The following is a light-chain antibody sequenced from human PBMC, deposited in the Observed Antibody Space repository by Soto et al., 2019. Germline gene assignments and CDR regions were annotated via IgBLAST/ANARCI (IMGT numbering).Light chain of an antibody. CDR3: QQYYGLPPLA. CDR2: HAS. Sequence: IQLTQSPSSLSASVVDRVTITGLASQGISSYLAWYQQKPGKAPNLLIYHASKLAKLFTSRFSGSGSGTDFSFIITSLQREDLATYYCQQYYGLPPLAFGEGTRLE. CDR1: QGISSY. V-gene: IGKV1-33*01. J-gene: IGKJ5*01.